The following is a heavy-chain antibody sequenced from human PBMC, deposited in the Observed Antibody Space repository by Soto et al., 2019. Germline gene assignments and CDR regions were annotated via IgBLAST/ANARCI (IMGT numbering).Heavy chain of an antibody. D-gene: IGHD6-13*01. Sequence: PSETLSLACAFYVEPFSGYCWSWIGQPPGKGLDWIGEIHDSGSTNYNPSLKSRLIISVDTSRNQFSLKLSSVTAADTAVYYCARGVRRHSSWYSDYWGQGTLVTVSS. CDR3: ARGVRRHSSWYSDY. J-gene: IGHJ4*02. CDR2: IHDSGST. CDR1: VEPFSGYC. V-gene: IGHV4-34*01.